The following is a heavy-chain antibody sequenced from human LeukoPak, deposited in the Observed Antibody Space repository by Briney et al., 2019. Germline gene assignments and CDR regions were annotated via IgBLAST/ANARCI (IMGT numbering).Heavy chain of an antibody. CDR3: ARAYYDFWSGPHAPFDY. J-gene: IGHJ4*02. V-gene: IGHV3-30-3*01. D-gene: IGHD3-3*01. CDR1: GFTFSSYA. CDR2: ISYDGSNK. Sequence: GGSLRLSCAASGFTFSSYAMPWVRQAPGKGLEWVAVISYDGSNKYYADSVKGRFTISRDNSKNTLYLQMNSLRAEVTAVYYCARAYYDFWSGPHAPFDYWGQGTLVTVSS.